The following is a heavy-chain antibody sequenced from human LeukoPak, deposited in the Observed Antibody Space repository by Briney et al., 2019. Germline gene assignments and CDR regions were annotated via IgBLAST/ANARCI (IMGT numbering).Heavy chain of an antibody. Sequence: PGGSLRLSCAASGFTFSSYGMHWVRQAPGKGLEWVAFIRYDGSNKYYADSVKGRFTISRDNSKNTLYLQMNSLRAEDTAVYYCARGTILGCSSTCCYPFDIWGQGTMVTVSS. CDR1: GFTFSSYG. J-gene: IGHJ3*02. D-gene: IGHD2-2*01. V-gene: IGHV3-30*02. CDR3: ARGTILGCSSTCCYPFDI. CDR2: IRYDGSNK.